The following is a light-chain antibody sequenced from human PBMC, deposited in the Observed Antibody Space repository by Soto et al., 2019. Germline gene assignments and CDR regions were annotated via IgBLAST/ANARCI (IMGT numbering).Light chain of an antibody. J-gene: IGKJ1*01. CDR3: QHYATARRT. CDR1: QSFSSSS. Sequence: EIVLTQSPDTLSLSPGERATLSCRASQSFSSSSLAWYQQKPGQAPRLIIHGTSTRATGIPDRFSGSGSGTDSTLNISRLEPEELAVYYCQHYATARRTFGQGTKV. CDR2: GTS. V-gene: IGKV3-20*01.